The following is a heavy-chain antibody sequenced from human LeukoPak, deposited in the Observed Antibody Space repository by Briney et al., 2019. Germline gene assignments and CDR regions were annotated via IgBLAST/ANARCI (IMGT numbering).Heavy chain of an antibody. Sequence: SETLSLTCTVSGGSVSSYYWNWIRQPPGKGLEWIGYIYYSGSTNYNPSLKSRVTISVDTSRNQFSLKLNSVTAADTAVYYCARWDSGSYFLDYWGQGTLVTVSS. J-gene: IGHJ4*02. CDR3: ARWDSGSYFLDY. D-gene: IGHD1-26*01. CDR2: IYYSGST. V-gene: IGHV4-59*02. CDR1: GGSVSSYY.